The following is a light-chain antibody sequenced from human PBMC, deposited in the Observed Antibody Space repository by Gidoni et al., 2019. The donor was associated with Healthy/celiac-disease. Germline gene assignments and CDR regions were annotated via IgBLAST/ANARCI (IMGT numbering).Light chain of an antibody. Sequence: SYELTQPPSVSVSPGQTASLTCSGDKLGDKYACWYQQKPGQSPVLVIDHDSKRPAGIPGLFSGSNSGNTATLTISGTQAMDEADYYCQAWDSSTVVFGGGTKLTVL. J-gene: IGLJ2*01. CDR3: QAWDSSTVV. CDR1: KLGDKY. V-gene: IGLV3-1*01. CDR2: HDS.